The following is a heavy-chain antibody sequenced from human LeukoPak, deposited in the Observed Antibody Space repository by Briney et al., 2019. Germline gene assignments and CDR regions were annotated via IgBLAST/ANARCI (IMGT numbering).Heavy chain of an antibody. CDR3: ARGVTGTADNWFDP. CDR2: IIPILGIA. Sequence: ASVKVSCKASGGTFSSYAISWVRQAPGQGLEWMGRIIPILGIANYAQKFQGRVTITADKSTSTAYMELSSLRSEDTAVYYYARGVTGTADNWFDPWGQGTLVTVSS. CDR1: GGTFSSYA. J-gene: IGHJ5*02. V-gene: IGHV1-69*04. D-gene: IGHD2-21*02.